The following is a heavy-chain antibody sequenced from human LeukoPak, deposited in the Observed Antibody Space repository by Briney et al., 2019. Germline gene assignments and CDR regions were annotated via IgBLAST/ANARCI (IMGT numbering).Heavy chain of an antibody. CDR1: GGSFSGYY. CDR3: ARGERGYTYGYLWNELPYYFDY. J-gene: IGHJ4*02. CDR2: INHSGST. Sequence: SETLSLTCAVYGGSFSGYYWSWIRQPPGKVLEWIGEINHSGSTNYNPSLKSRVTISVDSSKNQFSLKLSSVTAADTAGYFCARGERGYTYGYLWNELPYYFDYWGQGALVTVSS. V-gene: IGHV4-34*01. D-gene: IGHD5-18*01.